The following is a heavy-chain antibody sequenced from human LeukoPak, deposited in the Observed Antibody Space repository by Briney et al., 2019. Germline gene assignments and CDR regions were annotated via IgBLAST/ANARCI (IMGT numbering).Heavy chain of an antibody. CDR2: INHSGST. J-gene: IGHJ5*02. CDR1: GFTFSSSA. V-gene: IGHV4-34*01. Sequence: GSLRLSCAASGFTFSSSAMSWVRQVPGKGLEWIGEINHSGSTNYNPSLKSRVTISVDTSKNQFSLKLSSVTAADTAVYYCARGLWWSQRGLFDPWGQGTLVTVSS. D-gene: IGHD2-21*01. CDR3: ARGLWWSQRGLFDP.